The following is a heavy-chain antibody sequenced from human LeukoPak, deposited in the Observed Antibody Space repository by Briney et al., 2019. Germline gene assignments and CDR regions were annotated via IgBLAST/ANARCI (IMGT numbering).Heavy chain of an antibody. D-gene: IGHD6-25*01. CDR3: ASAASAFDN. Sequence: GRSLRLSCAASGLAFSSYGMHWVRQAPGKGLEWVAVIWSDGSVKYYGDSVKGRFTISRDNSKNTVYLQMDSLRAEDTALYYCASAASAFDNWGQGTLVTVSS. J-gene: IGHJ4*02. V-gene: IGHV3-33*01. CDR2: IWSDGSVK. CDR1: GLAFSSYG.